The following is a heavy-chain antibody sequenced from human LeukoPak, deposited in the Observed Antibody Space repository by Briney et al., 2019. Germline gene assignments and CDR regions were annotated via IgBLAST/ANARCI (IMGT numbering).Heavy chain of an antibody. CDR1: GFTFSSYG. D-gene: IGHD3-10*01. CDR3: QLYYYGSGSYYNPDAFDI. Sequence: GGSLRLSCAASGFTFSSYGMHWVRQAPGKGLEWVAVISHDGSNKYYADSVKGRFTISRDNSKNTLYLQMNSLRAEDTAVYYCQLYYYGSGSYYNPDAFDIWGQGTMVTVSS. J-gene: IGHJ3*02. V-gene: IGHV3-30*03. CDR2: ISHDGSNK.